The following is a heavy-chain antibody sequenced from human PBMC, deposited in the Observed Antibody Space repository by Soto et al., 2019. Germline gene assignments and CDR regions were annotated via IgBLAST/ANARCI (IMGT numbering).Heavy chain of an antibody. Sequence: QITLKESGPTLVKPTQTLTLTCTFSGFSLSTSGVGVGWIRQPPGKALEGLALIYWNDDKRYSPSLKSRLTITMDTSKNQVILTMTNRDPVDTATYYCAHRVTYYYDSSGYYWFDPWGQGTLVTVSS. J-gene: IGHJ5*02. CDR3: AHRVTYYYDSSGYYWFDP. CDR1: GFSLSTSGVG. D-gene: IGHD3-22*01. V-gene: IGHV2-5*01. CDR2: IYWNDDK.